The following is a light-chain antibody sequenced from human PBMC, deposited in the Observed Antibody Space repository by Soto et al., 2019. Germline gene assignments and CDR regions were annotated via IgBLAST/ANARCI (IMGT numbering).Light chain of an antibody. CDR2: KAS. V-gene: IGKV1-5*03. Sequence: DIQMTQSPSTLSASVGDRVTVTCRAGQSINSRLAWYQQKPGKAPKLLIYKASNLESGVPSRFAGTGPGPKSTLTTTTLQPIILPTNSAHHNNSNPGPFAQGPRGKSN. J-gene: IGKJ1*01. CDR1: QSINSR. CDR3: HHNNSNPGP.